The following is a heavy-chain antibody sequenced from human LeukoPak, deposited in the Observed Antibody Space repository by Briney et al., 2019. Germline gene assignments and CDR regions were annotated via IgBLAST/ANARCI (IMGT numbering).Heavy chain of an antibody. CDR1: GFTFEDYG. D-gene: IGHD1-26*01. CDR3: AKEVAAGAPFDY. Sequence: GGSLRLSCAASGFTFEDYGMSWVRQTPGKGLEWVSGINWNGGGTGYADSVRGRFIISRDNAKNSLYLQMNSLRAEDTAVYYCAKEVAAGAPFDYWGQGTLVTVSS. CDR2: INWNGGGT. J-gene: IGHJ4*02. V-gene: IGHV3-20*04.